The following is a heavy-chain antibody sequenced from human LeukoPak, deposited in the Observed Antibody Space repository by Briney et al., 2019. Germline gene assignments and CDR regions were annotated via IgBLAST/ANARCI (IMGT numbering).Heavy chain of an antibody. Sequence: GGSLRLSCAASGFTFSSYAMSWVRQAPGKGLEWVSAISGSGGSTHYADSVKGRFTISRDNAKNSLYLQMNSLRAEDTAVYYCARQLAGSAIFGVGDYWGQGTLVTVSS. V-gene: IGHV3-23*01. CDR1: GFTFSSYA. J-gene: IGHJ4*02. CDR2: ISGSGGST. D-gene: IGHD3-3*01. CDR3: ARQLAGSAIFGVGDY.